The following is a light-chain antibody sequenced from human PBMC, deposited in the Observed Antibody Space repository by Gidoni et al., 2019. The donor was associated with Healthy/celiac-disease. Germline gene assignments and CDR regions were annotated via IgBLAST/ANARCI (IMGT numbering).Light chain of an antibody. CDR2: AAS. CDR1: QSSSSY. CDR3: QQSYSAPRYT. J-gene: IGKJ2*01. V-gene: IGKV1-39*01. Sequence: DIQMTQSPSSLSASVGDRVTITCRASQSSSSYLNWYQQKPGKAPKLLIYAASSLQSGVSSRFSGSGSGTDVTLTISSLQPEDFATYYCQQSYSAPRYTFXXXTKXEIK.